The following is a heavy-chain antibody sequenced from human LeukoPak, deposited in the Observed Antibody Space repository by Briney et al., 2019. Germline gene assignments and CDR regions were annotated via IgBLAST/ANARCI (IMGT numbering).Heavy chain of an antibody. V-gene: IGHV4-59*02. Sequence: PSETLSLTCTVSGASVSSNYCSWIRQPPGKGLEWIGYIYYSGSTNYNPSLESRVTMSVDTSKNQFSLKLSSVTAADTAVYYCARAYYYGSGSYYHALSNFDYWGQGTLVTVSS. J-gene: IGHJ4*02. CDR2: IYYSGST. D-gene: IGHD3-10*01. CDR1: GASVSSNY. CDR3: ARAYYYGSGSYYHALSNFDY.